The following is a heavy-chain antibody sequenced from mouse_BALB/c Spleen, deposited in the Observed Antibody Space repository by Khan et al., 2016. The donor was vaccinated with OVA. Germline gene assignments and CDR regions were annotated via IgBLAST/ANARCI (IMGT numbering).Heavy chain of an antibody. CDR1: GYTFTTYT. CDR3: EREGSYYRTDGRFTY. J-gene: IGHJ3*01. D-gene: IGHD2-14*01. Sequence: QVQLQESGAELARPGASVKMSCKASGYTFTTYTIHWVKQRPRQGLEWIGYFIPSNDYTNYNQKFKDRATLTAEKSSSTAYMQLSSLTSEDSAVYYCEREGSYYRTDGRFTYWGQGTLVTVSA. CDR2: FIPSNDYT. V-gene: IGHV1-4*01.